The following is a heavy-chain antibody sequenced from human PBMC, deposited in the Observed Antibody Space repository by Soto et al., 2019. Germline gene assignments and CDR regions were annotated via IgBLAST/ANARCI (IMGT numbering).Heavy chain of an antibody. CDR3: ARVGDILTTGRAFDI. CDR2: IIPIFGTA. D-gene: IGHD3-9*01. V-gene: IGHV1-69*13. Sequence: SVKVSCKASGYTFSSYAISWVRQAPGQGLEWMGGIIPIFGTANYAQKFQGRVTITADESTSTAYMELSSLRSEDTAVYYCARVGDILTTGRAFDIWGQGTMVTVSS. J-gene: IGHJ3*02. CDR1: GYTFSSYA.